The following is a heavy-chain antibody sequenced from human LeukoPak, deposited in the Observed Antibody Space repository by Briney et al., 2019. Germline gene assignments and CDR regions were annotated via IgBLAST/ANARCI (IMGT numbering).Heavy chain of an antibody. CDR3: ARDGVDTLFDP. V-gene: IGHV7-4-1*02. J-gene: IGHJ5*02. Sequence: ASVKVSCKASGYTFTSYAMNWVRQAPGQRLEWMGWINTKTGNPTYAQGFTGRFVFSLDTSVSTSYLQISSLKAEDTAVYYCARDGVDTLFDPWGQGTLATVSS. D-gene: IGHD5-18*01. CDR1: GYTFTSYA. CDR2: INTKTGNP.